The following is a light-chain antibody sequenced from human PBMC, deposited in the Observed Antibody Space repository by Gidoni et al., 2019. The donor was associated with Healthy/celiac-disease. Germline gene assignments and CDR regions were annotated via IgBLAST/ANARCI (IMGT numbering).Light chain of an antibody. Sequence: QAVLTQPSSLSASPGASASLTCTLRSGINVGTYRIYWYQQKPGSPPQYLLRHKSDADKQQGYGVPSRFSGSKDASANGGILLISGLQSEDEADYYCMIWHSSAWVFGGGTKLTVL. CDR3: MIWHSSAWV. CDR2: HKSDADK. CDR1: SGINVGTYR. V-gene: IGLV5-45*03. J-gene: IGLJ2*01.